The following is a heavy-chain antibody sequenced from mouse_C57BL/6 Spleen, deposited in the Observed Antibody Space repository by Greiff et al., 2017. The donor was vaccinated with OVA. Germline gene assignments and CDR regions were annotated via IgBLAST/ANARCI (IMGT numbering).Heavy chain of an antibody. J-gene: IGHJ2*01. D-gene: IGHD2-3*01. CDR2: IDPSDSET. CDR1: GYTFTSYW. CDR3: ARSGGGYYVGYFDY. V-gene: IGHV1-52*01. Sequence: QVQLQQPGAELVRPGSSVKLSCKASGYTFTSYWMHWVKQRPIQGLEWIGNIDPSDSETHYNQKFKDKATLTVDKSSSTAYMQLSSLTSEDSAVYYCARSGGGYYVGYFDYWGQGTTLTVSS.